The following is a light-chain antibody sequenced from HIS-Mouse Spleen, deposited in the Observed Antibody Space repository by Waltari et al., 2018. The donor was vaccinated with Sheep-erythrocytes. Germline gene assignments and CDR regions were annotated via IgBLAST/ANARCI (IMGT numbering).Light chain of an antibody. CDR3: SSYAGSNNWV. CDR1: SSDVGGYTY. Sequence: QSALTQPPSASGSPGQSFTISCTGTSSDVGGYTYVPWYQQHPGKAPKLMIYEVSKRPSGVPDRFSGSKSGNTASLTVSGLQAEDEADYYCSSYAGSNNWVFGGGTKLTVL. CDR2: EVS. J-gene: IGLJ3*02. V-gene: IGLV2-8*01.